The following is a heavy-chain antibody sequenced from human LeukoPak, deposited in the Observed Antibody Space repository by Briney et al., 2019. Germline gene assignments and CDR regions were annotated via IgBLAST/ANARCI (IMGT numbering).Heavy chain of an antibody. CDR1: GFTFSSYS. Sequence: GGSLRLSCAASGFTFSSYSMNWVRQAPGKGLEWVSSISSSSSYIYYADSVKGRFTFSRDNAKNSLYLQMNSLRAEDTALYYCARGIDDGDNWFDPWGQGTLVTVSS. CDR2: ISSSSSYI. D-gene: IGHD1-1*01. CDR3: ARGIDDGDNWFDP. J-gene: IGHJ5*02. V-gene: IGHV3-21*04.